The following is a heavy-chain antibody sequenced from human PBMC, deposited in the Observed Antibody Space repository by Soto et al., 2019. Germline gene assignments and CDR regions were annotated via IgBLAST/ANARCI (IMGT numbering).Heavy chain of an antibody. J-gene: IGHJ6*02. CDR2: IWYDGSNK. CDR3: ARGYYDIDGPDYYYGMDV. V-gene: IGHV3-33*01. Sequence: GGSLRLSCAASGFTFSSYGMHWVRQAPGKGLEWVAVIWYDGSNKYYADSVKGRFTISRDNSKNTLYLQMNSLRAEDTAVYYCARGYYDIDGPDYYYGMDVWGQGTTVTVSS. D-gene: IGHD3-22*01. CDR1: GFTFSSYG.